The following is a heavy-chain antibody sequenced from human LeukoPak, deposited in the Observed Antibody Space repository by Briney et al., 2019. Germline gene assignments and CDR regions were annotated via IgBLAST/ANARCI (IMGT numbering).Heavy chain of an antibody. Sequence: PSQTLSLTCTVSGGSISSGSYYWSWIRQPAGKGLEWIGRIYTSGSTNYNPSLKSRVTISVDTSKNQFSLKLSSVTAADTAVYYCARERITMIFDWFDPWGQGTLVTASS. CDR1: GGSISSGSYY. CDR3: ARERITMIFDWFDP. CDR2: IYTSGST. J-gene: IGHJ5*02. D-gene: IGHD3-22*01. V-gene: IGHV4-61*02.